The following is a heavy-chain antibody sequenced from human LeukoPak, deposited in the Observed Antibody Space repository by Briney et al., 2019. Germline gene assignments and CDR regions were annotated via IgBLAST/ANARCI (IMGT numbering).Heavy chain of an antibody. CDR2: ISSSGSTI. D-gene: IGHD2-2*02. Sequence: GGSLRLSCAASGVIFSSYAMSWVRQAPGKGLEWVSYISSSGSTIYYADSVKGRFTISRDNAKNSLYLQMNSLRAEDTAVYYCARGCSSTSCYTGFDYWGQGTLVTVSS. J-gene: IGHJ4*02. V-gene: IGHV3-48*04. CDR3: ARGCSSTSCYTGFDY. CDR1: GVIFSSYA.